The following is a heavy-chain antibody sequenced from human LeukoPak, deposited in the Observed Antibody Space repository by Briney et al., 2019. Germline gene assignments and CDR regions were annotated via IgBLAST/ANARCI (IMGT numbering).Heavy chain of an antibody. CDR2: IIPIFGTA. CDR1: GGTFSSYA. V-gene: IGHV1-69*13. J-gene: IGHJ4*02. CDR3: ARDYYYDSSGYFDY. Sequence: SVKVSCKASGGTFSSYAISWVRQAPGQGLEWMGGIIPIFGTANYAQKFQGRVTITADESTSTAYMELSSLRSEDTAVYYCARDYYYDSSGYFDYWGQGTLVTVSS. D-gene: IGHD3-22*01.